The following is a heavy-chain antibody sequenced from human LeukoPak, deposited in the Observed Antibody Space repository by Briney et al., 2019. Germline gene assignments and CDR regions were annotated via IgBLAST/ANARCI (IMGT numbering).Heavy chain of an antibody. CDR2: VYYSGIT. J-gene: IGHJ4*02. CDR3: ARRNEGFDY. V-gene: IGHV4-59*01. Sequence: SETLSPTCTVSGGSISSYYWSWIRQPPGKGLEWIAYVYYSGITSYSPSLKSRVTISADTSKNQLSLKLSSVTAADTAVYYCARRNEGFDYWGQGTLVTVSS. D-gene: IGHD1-1*01. CDR1: GGSISSYY.